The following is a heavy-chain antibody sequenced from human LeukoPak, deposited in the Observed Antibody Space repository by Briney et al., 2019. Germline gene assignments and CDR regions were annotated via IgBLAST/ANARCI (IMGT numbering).Heavy chain of an antibody. CDR1: GGSISSYY. Sequence: SETLSLTCTVSGGSISSYYWSWIRQPPGKGLEWIGYIYYSGSTNYNPSLKSRVTISVDTSKNQFSLKLSSVTAADTAVYYCARVPRGVLGFGELLESWFEPWGQGTLVTVSS. CDR3: ARVPRGVLGFGELLESWFEP. V-gene: IGHV4-59*01. D-gene: IGHD3-10*01. CDR2: IYYSGST. J-gene: IGHJ5*02.